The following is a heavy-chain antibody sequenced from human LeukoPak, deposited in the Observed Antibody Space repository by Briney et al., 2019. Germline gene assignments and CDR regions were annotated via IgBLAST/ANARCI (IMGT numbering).Heavy chain of an antibody. CDR3: ARDHRRDGHNWLVYYFDY. J-gene: IGHJ4*02. CDR1: GGTFSSYA. V-gene: IGHV1-69*13. CDR2: IIPIFGTA. D-gene: IGHD5-24*01. Sequence: SVKVSCKASGGTFSSYAISWVRQAPGQGLEWMGGIIPIFGTANYAQKFQGRVTITADESTSTAYMELSSLRSEDTAVYYCARDHRRDGHNWLVYYFDYWGQGTLVTVSS.